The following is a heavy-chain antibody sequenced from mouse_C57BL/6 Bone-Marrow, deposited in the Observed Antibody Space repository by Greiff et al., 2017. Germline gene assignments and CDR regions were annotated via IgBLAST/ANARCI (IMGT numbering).Heavy chain of an antibody. Sequence: EVHLVESGGGLVQPGGSRKLSCAASGFTFSSFGMHWVRQAPEKGLEWVAYISSGSSTIYYADTVQGRFTISRDNPKNTLFLQMTSLRSEDTAMYYCARRGYGSSYWYFDVWGAGTTVTVSA. CDR3: ARRGYGSSYWYFDV. CDR2: ISSGSSTI. CDR1: GFTFSSFG. V-gene: IGHV5-17*02. J-gene: IGHJ1*01. D-gene: IGHD1-1*01.